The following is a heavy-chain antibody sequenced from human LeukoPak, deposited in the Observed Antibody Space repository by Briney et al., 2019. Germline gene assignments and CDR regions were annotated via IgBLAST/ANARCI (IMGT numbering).Heavy chain of an antibody. CDR1: GFTFSSYT. CDR2: ISGSSGYT. Sequence: GGSLRLSCAASGFTFSSYTMNWVRKAPGKGLEWVSYISGSSGYTEYADSVKGRFTISRDNAKNSLYLQVNSLRAEDTAVYYCARGTGTTAYFDYWGQGTPVTVSS. J-gene: IGHJ4*02. D-gene: IGHD1-1*01. V-gene: IGHV3-21*05. CDR3: ARGTGTTAYFDY.